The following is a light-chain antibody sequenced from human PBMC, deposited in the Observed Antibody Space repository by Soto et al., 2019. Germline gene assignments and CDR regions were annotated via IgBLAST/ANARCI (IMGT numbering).Light chain of an antibody. V-gene: IGKV3-15*01. CDR1: QSLSDT. J-gene: IGKJ2*01. Sequence: EIVMTQSPATLSVSPGGRATLSCRASQSLSDTLAWYQQKPGQAPRLLIYGASTRAPGFPARFSGSGSGTEFTLTISSLQSEDFAVYYCQHYNNWPFTFGQGTKVDIK. CDR3: QHYNNWPFT. CDR2: GAS.